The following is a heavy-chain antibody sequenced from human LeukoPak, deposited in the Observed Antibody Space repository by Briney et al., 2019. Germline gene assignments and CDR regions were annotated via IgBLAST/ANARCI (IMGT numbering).Heavy chain of an antibody. Sequence: PGGSLRLSCAVSGITLSNYGMSWVRQAPGKGLEWVAGISGSGGGTKYADSVKGRFTISRDNPKNTLYLQMNSLRAEDTAMYFCAKRGVVIRVILVGFHKEAYYFDSRGQGALVTVSS. D-gene: IGHD3-22*01. CDR3: AKRGVVIRVILVGFHKEAYYFDS. CDR1: GITLSNYG. CDR2: ISGSGGGT. J-gene: IGHJ4*02. V-gene: IGHV3-23*01.